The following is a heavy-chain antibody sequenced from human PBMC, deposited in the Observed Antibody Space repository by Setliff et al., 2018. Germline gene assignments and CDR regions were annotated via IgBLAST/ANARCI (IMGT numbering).Heavy chain of an antibody. CDR2: VRFDGTYK. CDR1: GFVFGTYG. J-gene: IGHJ6*03. D-gene: IGHD7-27*01. V-gene: IGHV3-30*02. Sequence: GESLKISCAASGFVFGTYGMHWVRQAPGKGLDWVASVRFDGTYKVYGDSVKGRFTISRDNSENTLFLQMTSLRPEDTGVYFCASIDWGENFYNMDVWGKGTTVTVSS. CDR3: ASIDWGENFYNMDV.